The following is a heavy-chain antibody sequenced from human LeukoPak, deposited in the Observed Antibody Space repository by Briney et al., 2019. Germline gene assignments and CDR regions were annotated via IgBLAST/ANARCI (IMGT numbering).Heavy chain of an antibody. V-gene: IGHV3-11*01. J-gene: IGHJ4*02. CDR3: AGRDGYIPYYFDS. Sequence: PGGSLRLSCAASGFTFSDYYMSWIRQAPGRGLEWVSYISSSGSTIYYADSVKGRFTISRDNAKNALYLQMNSLRAEDTAVYYCAGRDGYIPYYFDSWGQGTLVTVSS. CDR2: ISSSGSTI. D-gene: IGHD5-24*01. CDR1: GFTFSDYY.